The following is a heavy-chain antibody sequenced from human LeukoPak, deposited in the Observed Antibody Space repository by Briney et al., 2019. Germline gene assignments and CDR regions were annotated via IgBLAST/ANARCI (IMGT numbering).Heavy chain of an antibody. J-gene: IGHJ4*02. V-gene: IGHV3-23*01. CDR2: ISGGGGST. CDR3: ARVLAAAFDY. CDR1: GFTFSSYA. Sequence: GGSLRLSCVASGFTFSSYAMSWVRQAPGKGLEWVSGISGGGGSTFYADSVKGRFTISRDNSKDTLYLQMNSLRAEDMAVYYCARVLAAAFDYWGQGTLVTVSS. D-gene: IGHD6-13*01.